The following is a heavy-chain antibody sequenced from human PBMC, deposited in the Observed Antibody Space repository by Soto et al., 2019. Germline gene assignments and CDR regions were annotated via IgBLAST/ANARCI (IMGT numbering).Heavy chain of an antibody. CDR2: IKQDGSEK. Sequence: VGSLRLSCAASGFTFSSYWMSWVRQAPGKGLEWVANIKQDGSEKYYVDSVKGRFTISRDNAKNSLYLQMNSLRAEDTAVYYCARDSPYDFWSGFPGAYYYYYYGMDVWGQGTTVTVSS. CDR3: ARDSPYDFWSGFPGAYYYYYYGMDV. J-gene: IGHJ6*02. CDR1: GFTFSSYW. V-gene: IGHV3-7*05. D-gene: IGHD3-3*01.